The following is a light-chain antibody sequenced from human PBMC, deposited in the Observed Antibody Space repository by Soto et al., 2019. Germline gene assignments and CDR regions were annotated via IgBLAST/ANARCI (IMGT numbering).Light chain of an antibody. J-gene: IGLJ1*01. V-gene: IGLV2-11*01. CDR1: SSDVGGYNY. Sequence: QSVLTQPRSASGSPGQSVTISCTGTSSDVGGYNYVSWYQQHPGKAPKLMIYDVSKRPSGVPDRFSGSKSGNTASLTISGLQAEDEADYYCCSYAGSYTDYVFGTGTKLTVL. CDR3: CSYAGSYTDYV. CDR2: DVS.